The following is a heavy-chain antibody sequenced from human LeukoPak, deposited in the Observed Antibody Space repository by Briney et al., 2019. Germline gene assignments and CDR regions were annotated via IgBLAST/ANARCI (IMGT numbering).Heavy chain of an antibody. CDR2: ISANNGDT. CDR3: ARDFFHGHCAGLSCFLLDY. J-gene: IGHJ4*02. Sequence: ASVKVSCKASGYTFTRYGISWVRQAPGQGLEWMGWISANNGDTNSAQKFQGRVTMTTDTSTSTAYMELRSLRSDDTAVYYCARDFFHGHCAGLSCFLLDYWGQGSLVTVS. CDR1: GYTFTRYG. V-gene: IGHV1-18*01. D-gene: IGHD2-15*01.